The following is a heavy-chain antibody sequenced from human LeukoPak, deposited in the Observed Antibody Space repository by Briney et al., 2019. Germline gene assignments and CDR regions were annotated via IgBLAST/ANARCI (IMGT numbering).Heavy chain of an antibody. J-gene: IGHJ4*02. CDR3: ARVWEGIGGYCSGGSCYSIDY. CDR2: ISSSSSYI. Sequence: GGSLRLSCAASGFTFSSYSMNWVRQAPGKGLEWVSSISSSSSYIYYADSVKGRFTVSRDNAKNSLYLQMNSLRAEDTAVYYCARVWEGIGGYCSGGSCYSIDYWGQGTLVTVSS. V-gene: IGHV3-21*01. D-gene: IGHD2-15*01. CDR1: GFTFSSYS.